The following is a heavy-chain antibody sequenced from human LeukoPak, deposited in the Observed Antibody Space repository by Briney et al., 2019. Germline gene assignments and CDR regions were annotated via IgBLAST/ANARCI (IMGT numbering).Heavy chain of an antibody. D-gene: IGHD3-10*02. Sequence: TSETLSLTCAVYGGSFSGYYWSWIRQPPGKGLEWIGKINHSGSTNYNPSLKSRVTISVDTSKNQFSLKLSSVTAADTAVYYCARLFQYYYYYYYMDVWGKGTTVTVSS. CDR1: GGSFSGYY. CDR2: INHSGST. J-gene: IGHJ6*03. CDR3: ARLFQYYYYYYYMDV. V-gene: IGHV4-34*01.